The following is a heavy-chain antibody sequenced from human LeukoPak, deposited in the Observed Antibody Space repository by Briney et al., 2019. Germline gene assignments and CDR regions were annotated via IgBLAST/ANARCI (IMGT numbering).Heavy chain of an antibody. J-gene: IGHJ4*02. V-gene: IGHV4-4*02. Sequence: SETLSLTCAVSGGSISSSNWWSWVRQPPGKGLEWIGEIYHSGSTNYNPSLKSRVTISVDKSKNQFSLKLSSVTAADTAVYYCARDPATKGPPTGTEDYWGQGTLVTVSS. CDR3: ARDPATKGPPTGTEDY. D-gene: IGHD1-1*01. CDR2: IYHSGST. CDR1: GGSISSSNW.